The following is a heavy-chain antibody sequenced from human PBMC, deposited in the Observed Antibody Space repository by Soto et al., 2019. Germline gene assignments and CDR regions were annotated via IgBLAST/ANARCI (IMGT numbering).Heavy chain of an antibody. D-gene: IGHD3-22*01. CDR3: ATHPTYYYDSSGYSFDY. CDR2: IYHSGST. Sequence: QLQESGPGLVKPSETLSLTCTVSGGSISSSNWWSWVRQPPGKGLEWIGEIYHSGSTNYNPSLKSRVTRSVDKSKNQFSLKLSSVTAADTAVYYCATHPTYYYDSSGYSFDYWGQGTLVTVSS. CDR1: GGSISSSNW. J-gene: IGHJ4*02. V-gene: IGHV4-4*02.